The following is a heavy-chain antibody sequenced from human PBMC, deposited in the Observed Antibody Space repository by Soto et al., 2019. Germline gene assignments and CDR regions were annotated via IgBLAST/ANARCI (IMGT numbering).Heavy chain of an antibody. CDR2: IWYDGSNK. V-gene: IGHV3-33*01. J-gene: IGHJ3*02. Sequence: GGSLRLSCAASGFTFSSYGMHWVRQAPGKGLEWVAVIWYDGSNKYYADSVKGRFTISRDNSKNTLYLQMNSLRAEDTAVYYCARSLATGIAVGGDAFDNWGQGTMVTVSS. D-gene: IGHD6-19*01. CDR3: ARSLATGIAVGGDAFDN. CDR1: GFTFSSYG.